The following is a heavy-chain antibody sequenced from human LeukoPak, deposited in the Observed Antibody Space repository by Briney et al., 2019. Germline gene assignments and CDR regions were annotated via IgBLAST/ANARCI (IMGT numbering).Heavy chain of an antibody. CDR1: GDSISTYY. J-gene: IGHJ4*02. CDR3: ARDPVNDSSGYYGY. D-gene: IGHD3-22*01. Sequence: QPSETLSLTCTVSGDSISTYYWSWIRQPPGKGLEWIGYIYYRVTSDYNPSLKSRVTMSVDMSTRQISLKLSSVTAADTAVYYCARDPVNDSSGYYGYWGQGTLVTVSS. CDR2: IYYRVTS. V-gene: IGHV4-59*01.